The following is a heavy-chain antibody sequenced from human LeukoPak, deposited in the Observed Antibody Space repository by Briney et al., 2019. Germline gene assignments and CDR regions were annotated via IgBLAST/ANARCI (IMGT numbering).Heavy chain of an antibody. CDR1: GGSINGYY. CDR2: IYYSGST. Sequence: SETLSLTCTVSGGSINGYYWSWIRQPPGKGLEWIGYIYYSGSTNYNPSLKSRVTISVDTSKNQFSLKLSSVTAADTAVYYCAKHDYGDMDDAFDIWGQGTMVTVSS. J-gene: IGHJ3*02. D-gene: IGHD4-17*01. V-gene: IGHV4-59*01. CDR3: AKHDYGDMDDAFDI.